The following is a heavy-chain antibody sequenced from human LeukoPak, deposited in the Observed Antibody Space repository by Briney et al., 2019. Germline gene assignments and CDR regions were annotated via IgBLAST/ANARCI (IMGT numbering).Heavy chain of an antibody. CDR2: IYYSGGT. V-gene: IGHV4-59*12. CDR1: GDSINGYF. D-gene: IGHD1/OR15-1a*01. Sequence: SETLTLTCTVSGDSINGYFWSWIRQPPGKGLEWIGYIYYSGGTNYNPSLKSRVTISVDTSKNQFSLKLSSVSAADKAVYYCARYLTTGTYGHCFDCWGEGTLVSVSS. CDR3: ARYLTTGTYGHCFDC. J-gene: IGHJ4*02.